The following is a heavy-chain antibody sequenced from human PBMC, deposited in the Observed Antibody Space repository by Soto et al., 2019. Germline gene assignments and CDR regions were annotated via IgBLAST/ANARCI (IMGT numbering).Heavy chain of an antibody. CDR1: GFTFSSYG. V-gene: IGHV3-30*02. D-gene: IGHD5-12*01. Sequence: PGGSLRLSCAASGFTFSSYGMHWVRQAPGKGLEWVAIMWHDGSNKYCADSVEGRFTISRDSSKNTLYLQMNSLRAEDTAVYYCARGGMATNYWGQGTLVTVSS. CDR3: ARGGMATNY. J-gene: IGHJ4*02. CDR2: MWHDGSNK.